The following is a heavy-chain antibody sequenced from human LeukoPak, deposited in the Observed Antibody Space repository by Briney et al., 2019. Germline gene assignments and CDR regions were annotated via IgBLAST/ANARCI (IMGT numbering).Heavy chain of an antibody. V-gene: IGHV3-30-3*01. CDR2: IASDGSHT. CDR3: ARERQDTIVHSGAFDI. Sequence: PGRSMRLSCEASGLTSIAYFMHWVRQAPGKGLEWVAVIASDGSHTFYVESVKGRFTISRDNSKNTLYLQMNSLRAEDTAVYFCARERQDTIVHSGAFDIWGQGTMVNVSS. J-gene: IGHJ3*02. D-gene: IGHD3-10*01. CDR1: GLTSIAYF.